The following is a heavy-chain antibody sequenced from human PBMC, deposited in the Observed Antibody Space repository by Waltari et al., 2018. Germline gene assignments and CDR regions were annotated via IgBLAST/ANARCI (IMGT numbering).Heavy chain of an antibody. CDR2: IYYSGST. Sequence: QVQLQESGPGLVKPSETLSLTCTVSGGSISSYYWSWIRQPPGKGLEWIGYIYYSGSTNYNPSLKSRVTISVDTSKNQFSLKLSSVTAADTAVYYCARLNFDYDFWSGYYVGFDYWGQGTLVTVSS. J-gene: IGHJ4*02. D-gene: IGHD3-3*01. CDR1: GGSISSYY. CDR3: ARLNFDYDFWSGYYVGFDY. V-gene: IGHV4-59*01.